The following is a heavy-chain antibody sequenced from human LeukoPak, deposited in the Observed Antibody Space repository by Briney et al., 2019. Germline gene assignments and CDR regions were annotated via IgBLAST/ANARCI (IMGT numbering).Heavy chain of an antibody. J-gene: IGHJ5*02. CDR2: INPNSGGT. D-gene: IGHD2-2*01. Sequence: GASVKASCKASGYTFTGYYMHWVRQAPGQGLEWMGRINPNSGGTNYAQKFQGRVTMTRDTSISTAYMELSRLRSDDTAVYYCARPHCSSTSCYAETQNWFDPWGQGTLVTVSS. CDR1: GYTFTGYY. CDR3: ARPHCSSTSCYAETQNWFDP. V-gene: IGHV1-2*06.